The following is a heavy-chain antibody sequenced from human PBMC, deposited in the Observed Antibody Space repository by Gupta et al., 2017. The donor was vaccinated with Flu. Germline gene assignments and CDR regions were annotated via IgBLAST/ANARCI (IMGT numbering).Heavy chain of an antibody. CDR2: IYYSGST. CDR1: GGSISSSSYY. V-gene: IGHV4-39*01. Sequence: QLQLQESGPGLVKPSETLSLTCTVSGGSISSSSYYWGWIRQPPGKGLEWIGSIYYSGSTYYNPSLKSRVTISVDTSKNQFSLKLSSVTAADTAVYYCARHPDLYSSGWRAVYYFDYWGQGTLVTVSS. CDR3: ARHPDLYSSGWRAVYYFDY. J-gene: IGHJ4*02. D-gene: IGHD6-19*01.